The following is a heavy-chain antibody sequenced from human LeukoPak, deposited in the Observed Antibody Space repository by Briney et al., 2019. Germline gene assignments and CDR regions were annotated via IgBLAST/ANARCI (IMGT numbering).Heavy chain of an antibody. CDR1: GGSISSGGYS. J-gene: IGHJ4*02. Sequence: SETLSLTCAVSGGSISSGGYSWSWIRQPPGKGLEWIGYIYHSGSTYYNPSLESRVTISVDRSKNQFSLKLSSVTAADTAVYYCAREYRPLAYFDYWGQGTLVTVSS. D-gene: IGHD1-14*01. CDR3: AREYRPLAYFDY. CDR2: IYHSGST. V-gene: IGHV4-30-2*01.